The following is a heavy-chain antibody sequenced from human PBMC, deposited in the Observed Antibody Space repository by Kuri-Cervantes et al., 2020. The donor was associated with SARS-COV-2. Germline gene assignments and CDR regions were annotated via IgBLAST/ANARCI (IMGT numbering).Heavy chain of an antibody. J-gene: IGHJ6*02. Sequence: SVKVSCKASGGTFSSYAISWVRQAPGQGLEWMGGIIPILGIANYAQKFQGRVTITADKSTSTAYMELSSLRSEDTAVYYCARESRINYYYGMDVWGQGTTVTVSS. D-gene: IGHD2-2*01. CDR2: IIPILGIA. CDR3: ARESRINYYYGMDV. CDR1: GGTFSSYA. V-gene: IGHV1-69*10.